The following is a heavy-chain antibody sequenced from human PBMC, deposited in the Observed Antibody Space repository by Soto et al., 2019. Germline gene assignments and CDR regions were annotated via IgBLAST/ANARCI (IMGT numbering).Heavy chain of an antibody. D-gene: IGHD3-10*01. CDR2: INAGNGNT. CDR1: GYTFTSYA. V-gene: IGHV1-3*01. Sequence: QVQLVQSGAEVKKPGASVKVSCKASGYTFTSYAMHWVRQAPGQRLARIGWINAGNGNTKNSQKYQGRVTITRDTAASSAYMESSSLRSEVTAVYYCARLTMVRGVIITGSLNDALDIWGQGTMVIVSS. CDR3: ARLTMVRGVIITGSLNDALDI. J-gene: IGHJ3*02.